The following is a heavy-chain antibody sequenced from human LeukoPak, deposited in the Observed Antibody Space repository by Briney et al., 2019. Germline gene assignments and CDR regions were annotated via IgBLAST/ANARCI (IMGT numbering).Heavy chain of an antibody. CDR2: MSGSGGST. CDR3: AKSVYSSGWYGRDYYYYYMDV. CDR1: GFTFSSYA. J-gene: IGHJ6*03. V-gene: IGHV3-23*01. Sequence: GGSLRLSCAASGFTFSSYAMSWVRQAPGKGLEWVSAMSGSGGSTCYADSVKGRFTISRDNSKNTLYLQMNSLRAEDTAVYYCAKSVYSSGWYGRDYYYYYMDVWGKGTTVTVSS. D-gene: IGHD6-19*01.